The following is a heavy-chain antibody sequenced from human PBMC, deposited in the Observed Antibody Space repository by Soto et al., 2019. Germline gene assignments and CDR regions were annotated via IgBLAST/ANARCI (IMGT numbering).Heavy chain of an antibody. Sequence: PSETLSLTCAVYGGSFSGYYWSWIRQPPGKGLEWIGEINHSGSTNYNPSLKSRVTISVDTSKNQFSLKLSSVTAADTAVYYCARGRGYGVATILSRRPITEYFQHWGQGTLVTVSS. CDR2: INHSGST. J-gene: IGHJ1*01. V-gene: IGHV4-34*01. CDR1: GGSFSGYY. D-gene: IGHD5-12*01. CDR3: ARGRGYGVATILSRRPITEYFQH.